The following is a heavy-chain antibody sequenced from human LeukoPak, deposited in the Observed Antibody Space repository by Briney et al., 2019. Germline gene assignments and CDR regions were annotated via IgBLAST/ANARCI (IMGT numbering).Heavy chain of an antibody. V-gene: IGHV6-1*01. CDR3: ARGTSSWYDYYYYYMDV. CDR2: TYYRSKWYN. Sequence: SQTLSLTFAISGDSVSSNSAAWNWLRQSPSRGLEWLGRTYYRSKWYNDYAVSVKSRITINPDTSKNQFSLQLNSVTPEDTAVYYCARGTSSWYDYYYYYMDVWGKGTTVTVSS. D-gene: IGHD6-13*01. J-gene: IGHJ6*03. CDR1: GDSVSSNSAA.